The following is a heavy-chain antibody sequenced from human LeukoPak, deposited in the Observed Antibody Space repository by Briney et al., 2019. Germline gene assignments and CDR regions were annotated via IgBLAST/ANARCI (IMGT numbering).Heavy chain of an antibody. CDR3: AKGISGSCYTGLGF. D-gene: IGHD2-2*02. J-gene: IGHJ4*02. V-gene: IGHV3-23*05. CDR1: GFTFSSFA. CDR2: IYGSNNNT. Sequence: GGSLRLSCAASGFTFSSFAMGWVRLAPGKGLQWISCIYGSNNNTYYTDSVTGRFTISRDNSKTTLFLQMNSLRAEDTAVYYCAKGISGSCYTGLGFWGQGTLVTVSS.